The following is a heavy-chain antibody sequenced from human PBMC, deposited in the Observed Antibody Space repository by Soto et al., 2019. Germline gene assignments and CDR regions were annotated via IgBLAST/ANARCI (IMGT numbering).Heavy chain of an antibody. J-gene: IGHJ4*02. V-gene: IGHV4-59*01. CDR1: GGSINSYY. CDR2: TYYSGTT. Sequence: QVQLQESGPGLVKPSETLSLTCTVSGGSINSYYWSWIRQPPGKGLEWIGYTYYSGTTNYNPSLKSRVTISVDTSKNQFSLKLTSVTAADTAVYYCVRGGWSLDFWGQGTLVTVSS. D-gene: IGHD6-19*01. CDR3: VRGGWSLDF.